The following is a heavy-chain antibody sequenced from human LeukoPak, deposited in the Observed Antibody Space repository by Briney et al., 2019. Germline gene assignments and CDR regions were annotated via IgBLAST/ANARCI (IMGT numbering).Heavy chain of an antibody. Sequence: ASVKVSCKASGNTFTAYYMYWVPQAPRQGLEWMGWINPNSGGIKSAQKFQGRVTMTRDTSISTAYMELSRLISDGTAAYYCARAGYYATSGPDYWGQGTLVTVSS. CDR3: ARAGYYATSGPDY. CDR1: GNTFTAYY. V-gene: IGHV1-2*02. CDR2: INPNSGGI. J-gene: IGHJ4*02. D-gene: IGHD3-22*01.